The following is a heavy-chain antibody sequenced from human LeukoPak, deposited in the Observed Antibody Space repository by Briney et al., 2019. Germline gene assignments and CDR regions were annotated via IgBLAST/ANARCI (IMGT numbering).Heavy chain of an antibody. CDR2: IKSKTDGGTT. CDR3: TTATLRYCGGDCYSGRYYFDY. Sequence: GGSLRLSCAASGFTFSSAWMSWVRQAPGKGLEWVGRIKSKTDGGTTDYAAPVKGRFTISRDDSKNTLYLQMNSLKTEDTAVYYCTTATLRYCGGDCYSGRYYFDYWGQGTLVTVSS. V-gene: IGHV3-15*01. J-gene: IGHJ4*02. CDR1: GFTFSSAW. D-gene: IGHD2-21*02.